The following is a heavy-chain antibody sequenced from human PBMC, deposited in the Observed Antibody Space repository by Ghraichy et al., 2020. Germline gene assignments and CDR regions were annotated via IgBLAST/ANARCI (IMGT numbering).Heavy chain of an antibody. CDR1: GGSISSYY. V-gene: IGHV4-59*01. Sequence: ESLNISCTVSGGSISSYYWSWIRQPPGKGLEWIGYINYSGSTNYNPSLKSRVTISVDTSKNQFSLKLSSVTAADTAVYYCAREMGCSGGGCSYGMDVWGQGTTVTVSS. J-gene: IGHJ6*02. CDR2: INYSGST. D-gene: IGHD2-15*01. CDR3: AREMGCSGGGCSYGMDV.